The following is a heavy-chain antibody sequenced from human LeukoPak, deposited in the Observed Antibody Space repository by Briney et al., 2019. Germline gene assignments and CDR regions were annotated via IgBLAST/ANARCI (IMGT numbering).Heavy chain of an antibody. CDR1: GIILSNYG. J-gene: IGHJ4*02. V-gene: IGHV3-23*01. CDR3: AKRGVVIRVILVGFHKEAYYFES. Sequence: GVSLRLSCSVSGIILSNYGMSWVRQASGMGLELVAGISDSGGSSKYADSVKGRFTISRDNPKNTLYLQMNSLRAEDTAVYFCAKRGVVIRVILVGFHKEAYYFESWGQGALVTVSS. D-gene: IGHD3/OR15-3a*01. CDR2: ISDSGGSS.